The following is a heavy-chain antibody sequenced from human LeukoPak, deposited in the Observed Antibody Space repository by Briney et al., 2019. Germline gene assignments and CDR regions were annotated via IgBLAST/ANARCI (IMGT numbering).Heavy chain of an antibody. CDR2: IYSGGST. D-gene: IGHD6-6*01. V-gene: IGHV3-53*01. Sequence: GGSLRLSCAASGFTVSSNYMSWVRQAPGKGLEWVSVIYSGGSTFYADSVKGRFTISRDNSKNTLYLQMNSPRAEDTAVYYCARGHLYSSSSPYYFDYWGQGTLVTVSS. J-gene: IGHJ4*02. CDR1: GFTVSSNY. CDR3: ARGHLYSSSSPYYFDY.